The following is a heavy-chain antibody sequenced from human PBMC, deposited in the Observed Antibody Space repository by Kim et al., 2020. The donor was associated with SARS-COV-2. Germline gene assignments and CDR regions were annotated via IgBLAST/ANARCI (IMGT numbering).Heavy chain of an antibody. Sequence: GGSLRLSCTASGFTFGDYAMSWVRQAPGKGLEWVGFIRSKAYGGTTEYAASVKGRFTISRDDSKSIAYLQMNSLKTEDTAVYYCTRDSSVLRFLEWLSAFDYWGQGTLVTVSS. CDR3: TRDSSVLRFLEWLSAFDY. CDR1: GFTFGDYA. CDR2: IRSKAYGGTT. V-gene: IGHV3-49*04. D-gene: IGHD3-3*01. J-gene: IGHJ4*02.